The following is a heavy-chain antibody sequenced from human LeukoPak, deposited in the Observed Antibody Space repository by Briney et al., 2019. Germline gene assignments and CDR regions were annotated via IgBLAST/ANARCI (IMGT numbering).Heavy chain of an antibody. V-gene: IGHV3-64*01. CDR3: ARASAGWGADDY. J-gene: IGHJ4*02. CDR2: ISSNGGST. Sequence: GGSLRLSCAASGFTFSSYAMHWVRQAPGKGQEYVSAISSNGGSTYYANSVKGRFTISRDNSKNTLYLQMGSLRAEDMAVYYCARASAGWGADDYWGQGTLVTVSS. D-gene: IGHD1-26*01. CDR1: GFTFSSYA.